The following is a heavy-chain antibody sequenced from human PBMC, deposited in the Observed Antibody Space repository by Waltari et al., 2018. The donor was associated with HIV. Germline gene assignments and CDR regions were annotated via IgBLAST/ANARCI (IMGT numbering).Heavy chain of an antibody. Sequence: QVQLVESGGGVVQPGRSLRRSCAASGFTFSPSGMHCVRPAPGKGLEWVAVIWYDGSNKYYADSVKGRFTISRDNSKNTLYLQMNSLRAEDTAMYYCAKDRQVTTVTTPLYYYGMDVWGQGTTVTVSS. V-gene: IGHV3-30*18. D-gene: IGHD4-17*01. CDR2: IWYDGSNK. CDR1: GFTFSPSG. J-gene: IGHJ6*02. CDR3: AKDRQVTTVTTPLYYYGMDV.